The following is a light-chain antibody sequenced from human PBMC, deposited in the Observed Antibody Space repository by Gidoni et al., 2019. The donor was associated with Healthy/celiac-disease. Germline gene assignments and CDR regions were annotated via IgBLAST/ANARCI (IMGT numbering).Light chain of an antibody. Sequence: EIVLTQSPGTLSLSPGERATLSCRARPSVSSSYLAWYQQQPGQAPRLLISGASSRATGIPDRFSGSASGTDFTLTISRLEPEDFAVYYWQQYGSSRGSFGQGTKLEIK. CDR1: PSVSSSY. V-gene: IGKV3-20*01. J-gene: IGKJ2*04. CDR3: QQYGSSRGS. CDR2: GAS.